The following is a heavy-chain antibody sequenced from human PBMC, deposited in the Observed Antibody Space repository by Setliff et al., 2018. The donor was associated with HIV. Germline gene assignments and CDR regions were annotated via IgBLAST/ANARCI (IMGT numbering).Heavy chain of an antibody. D-gene: IGHD3-10*01. CDR2: TIPVLSMS. Sequence: GASVKVSCKASQDTLNSYTIHWVRQTPGQGLEWMGRTIPVLSMSNFALKFQGRGSIFADKSTSTAHLGLNGLTSEDTAIYYCATSFGSGVAPFDNWGQGTLVTVSS. CDR3: ATSFGSGVAPFDN. V-gene: IGHV1-69*02. J-gene: IGHJ4*02. CDR1: QDTLNSYT.